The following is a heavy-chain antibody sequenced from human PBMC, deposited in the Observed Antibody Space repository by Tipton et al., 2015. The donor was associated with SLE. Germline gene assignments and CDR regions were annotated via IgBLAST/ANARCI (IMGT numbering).Heavy chain of an antibody. CDR3: ARVGVVTPFDY. J-gene: IGHJ4*02. CDR1: GYSISSGYY. CDR2: IYRSGTT. V-gene: IGHV4-38-2*02. Sequence: TLSLTCTVSGYSISSGYYWGWIRQPPGKGLEWIGSIYRSGTTYYNPSLKSRVTISVDTSKNQFSLKLSSVTAADTAVYYCARVGVVTPFDYWGQGTLVTVSS. D-gene: IGHD4-23*01.